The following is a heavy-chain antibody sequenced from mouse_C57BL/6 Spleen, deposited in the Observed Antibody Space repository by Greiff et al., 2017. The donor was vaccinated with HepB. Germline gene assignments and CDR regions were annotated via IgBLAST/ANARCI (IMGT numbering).Heavy chain of an antibody. CDR3: ARGDGSSSFDY. D-gene: IGHD1-1*01. CDR1: GFNIKDYY. CDR2: IDPEDGET. J-gene: IGHJ2*01. Sequence: VQLQQSGAELVKPGASVKLSCTASGFNIKDYYMHWVKQRTEQGLEWIGRIDPEDGETKYAPNFQGKATITADTSSNTAYLQLSSLTSEDTAVYYCARGDGSSSFDYWGQGTTLTVSS. V-gene: IGHV14-2*01.